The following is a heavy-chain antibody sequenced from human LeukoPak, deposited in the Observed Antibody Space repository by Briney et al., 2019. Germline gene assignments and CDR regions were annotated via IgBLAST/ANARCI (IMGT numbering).Heavy chain of an antibody. J-gene: IGHJ3*02. V-gene: IGHV4-34*01. Sequence: SETLSLTCAVYGGSFSGDYWSWIRQPPGKGLEWIGEINHSGSTNYNPSLKSRVTISVDTSKNQFSLKLSSVTAADTAVYYCATLWFGELFAFDIWGQGTMVTVSS. CDR3: ATLWFGELFAFDI. CDR1: GGSFSGDY. CDR2: INHSGST. D-gene: IGHD3-10*01.